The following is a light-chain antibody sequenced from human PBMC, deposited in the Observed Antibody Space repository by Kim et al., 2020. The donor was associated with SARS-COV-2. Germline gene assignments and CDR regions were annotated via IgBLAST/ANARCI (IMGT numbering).Light chain of an antibody. CDR2: YDS. CDR1: NIGSKS. CDR3: QVWDSSSDHL. J-gene: IGLJ3*02. V-gene: IGLV3-21*04. Sequence: SSELTQPPSVSVAPGKTARITCGGNNIGSKSVHWYQQKPGQAPVLVIYYDSDRPSGIPERFSGSNSGNTATLTISRVEAGDEADYYCQVWDSSSDHLFGGGTQLTVL.